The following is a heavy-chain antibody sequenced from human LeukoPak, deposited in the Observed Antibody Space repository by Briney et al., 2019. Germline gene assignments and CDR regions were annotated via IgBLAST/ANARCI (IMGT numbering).Heavy chain of an antibody. CDR1: GGSISNYY. D-gene: IGHD6-19*01. CDR2: IYYSGST. J-gene: IGHJ4*02. CDR3: ASGAVAGRFDY. Sequence: SETLSLTCTVSGGSISNYYWSWIRQPPGKGLEWIGYIYYSGSTNYNPSLKSRVTISVDTSKNQFSLKLSSVTAADTAVYYCASGAVAGRFDYWGQGTLVTVSS. V-gene: IGHV4-59*01.